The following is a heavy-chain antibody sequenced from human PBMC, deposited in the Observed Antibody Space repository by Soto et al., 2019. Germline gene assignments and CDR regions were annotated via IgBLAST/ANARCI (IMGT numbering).Heavy chain of an antibody. CDR3: VRRHVSATGIDWFDP. CDR1: GYTFTSYG. J-gene: IGHJ5*02. V-gene: IGHV1-3*01. CDR2: INAANGDT. D-gene: IGHD6-13*01. Sequence: ASVKVSCKASGYTFTSYGIHWVRQAPGQRLEWMGWINAANGDTKYSPKFQGRVAITRDTSASTAYMELSSLRSEDTAVYYCVRRHVSATGIDWFDPWGQGTLVTVSS.